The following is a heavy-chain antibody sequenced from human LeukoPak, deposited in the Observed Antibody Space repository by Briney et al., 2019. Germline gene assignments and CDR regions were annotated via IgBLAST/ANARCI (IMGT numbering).Heavy chain of an antibody. CDR3: ARGTVCSPGGDPGGIIMLGGDDS. J-gene: IGHJ4*02. CDR1: GSTFSNYG. V-gene: IGHV3-33*01. Sequence: GGSLRLSCVASGSTFSNYGMHWVRQAPGKGLEWVAVIWCDARSKFHADSVKGRFTISRDNLKNTLYPQMNSLRAEDTAMYYCARGTVCSPGGDPGGIIMLGGDDSWGQGTLVTVSS. D-gene: IGHD3-16*01. CDR2: IWCDARSK.